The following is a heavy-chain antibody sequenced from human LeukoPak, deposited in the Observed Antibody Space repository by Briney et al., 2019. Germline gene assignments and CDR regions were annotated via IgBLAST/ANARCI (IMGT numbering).Heavy chain of an antibody. J-gene: IGHJ4*02. V-gene: IGHV3-23*01. Sequence: GGSLRLSCAASGFTFSSYAMSWVRQAPGKGLEWVSAISGSGGSTYYADSVKGRFTISRDNSKNTLYLQMNSLRAEDTAVYYCAKETPDTAMVAEQSDYWGQGTLVTVSS. CDR3: AKETPDTAMVAEQSDY. CDR1: GFTFSSYA. CDR2: ISGSGGST. D-gene: IGHD5-18*01.